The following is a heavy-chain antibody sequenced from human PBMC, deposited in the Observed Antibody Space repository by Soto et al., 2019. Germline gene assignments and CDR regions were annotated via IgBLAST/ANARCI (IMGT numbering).Heavy chain of an antibody. J-gene: IGHJ4*02. CDR2: ISSKTYGGTT. CDR3: TRLPPERRGYCSGGNCYPFDF. V-gene: IGHV3-49*04. Sequence: PGGSLRLSCTASGFTFGDYAMMWVRQAPGKGLEWVGYISSKTYGGTTDYAASVKGRFTISRDDSKSVVYLQMNSLKSEDTAIYSCTRLPPERRGYCSGGNCYPFDFWGQGTQVTVSS. D-gene: IGHD2-15*01. CDR1: GFTFGDYA.